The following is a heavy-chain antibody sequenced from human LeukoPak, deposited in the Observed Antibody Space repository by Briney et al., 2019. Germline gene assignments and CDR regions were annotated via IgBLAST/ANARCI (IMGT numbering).Heavy chain of an antibody. CDR3: ARDRGRYSXYDLNY. D-gene: IGHD5-12*01. CDR2: IWYDGSNK. Sequence: PGGSLRLSCAASGFTFSSYGMHWVRQAPGKGLEWVAVIWYDGSNKYYADSVKGRFTISRDNSKNTLYLQMNSLRAEDTAVYYCARDRGRYSXYDLNYWGQGTLVTVSS. J-gene: IGHJ4*02. CDR1: GFTFSSYG. V-gene: IGHV3-33*01.